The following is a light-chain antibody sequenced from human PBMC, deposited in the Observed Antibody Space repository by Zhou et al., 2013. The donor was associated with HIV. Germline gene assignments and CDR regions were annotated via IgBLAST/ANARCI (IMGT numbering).Light chain of an antibody. J-gene: IGKJ4*01. CDR3: QQFNSSPIT. V-gene: IGKV1-5*03. CDR2: KAS. Sequence: DIQMTQSPSTLSASVGDRVSITCRASQTIGSWLAWYQQKPGKAPMLLIYKASTLETGVPSRFSGSGSGTEFTLTISSLQPDDIGTYYCQQFNSSPITFGGGTKVEIK. CDR1: QTIGSW.